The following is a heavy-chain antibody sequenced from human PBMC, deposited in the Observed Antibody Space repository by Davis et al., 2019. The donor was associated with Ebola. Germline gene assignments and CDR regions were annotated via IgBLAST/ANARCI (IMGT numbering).Heavy chain of an antibody. CDR2: IYSGGST. CDR1: GFTFSSYS. V-gene: IGHV3-53*01. J-gene: IGHJ6*03. CDR3: ARAELYYYYYMDV. Sequence: GESLKISCAASGFTFSSYSMSWVRQAPGKGLEWVSVIYSGGSTYYADSVKGRFTISRDNSKNTLYLQMNSLRAGDTAVYYCARAELYYYYYMDVWGKGTTVTVSS. D-gene: IGHD1-14*01.